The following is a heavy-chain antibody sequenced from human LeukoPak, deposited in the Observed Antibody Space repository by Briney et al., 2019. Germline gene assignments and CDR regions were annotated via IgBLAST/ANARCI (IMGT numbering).Heavy chain of an antibody. Sequence: SETLSLTCTVSGGSISSGSYYGSWIRRPGGRGLEWIGRIYTSGSTNYNPSLKSRVTISVDTSKNQFSLKLSSVTAADTAVYYCARENSGSYRGLDYWGQGTLVTVSS. J-gene: IGHJ4*02. CDR2: IYTSGST. D-gene: IGHD1-26*01. CDR1: GGSISSGSYY. V-gene: IGHV4-61*02. CDR3: ARENSGSYRGLDY.